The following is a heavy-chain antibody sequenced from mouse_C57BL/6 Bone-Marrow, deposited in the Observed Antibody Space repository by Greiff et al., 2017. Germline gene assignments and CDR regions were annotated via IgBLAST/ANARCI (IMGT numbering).Heavy chain of an antibody. V-gene: IGHV1-82*01. D-gene: IGHD1-3*01. CDR3: ARWGKVGVPMDY. CDR2: INPGDGDT. J-gene: IGHJ4*01. CDR1: GYAFSSSW. Sequence: VQLQQSGPELVKPGASVKISCKASGYAFSSSWMNWVKQRPGKGLEWIGRINPGDGDTNYNGKFKGKATLTADKSSSTAYMQLSSLTSEDSAVYFCARWGKVGVPMDYWGQGTSVTVSS.